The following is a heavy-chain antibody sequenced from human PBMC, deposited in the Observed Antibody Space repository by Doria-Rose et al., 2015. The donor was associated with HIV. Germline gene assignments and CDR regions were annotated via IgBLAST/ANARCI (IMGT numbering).Heavy chain of an antibody. V-gene: IGHV1-18*01. J-gene: IGHJ4*02. CDR1: GYTFSKYG. CDR3: ARVGRYSNYYCFDY. CDR2: ISAYNGNT. Sequence: VQPVESGAEVKKPGASVKVSCKAAGYTFSKYGISWVRQAPGQGLEWMGWISAYNGNTNYAQNPQGRVTITTDTSTSTAYMELRSLRSDDTAVYFCARVGRYSNYYCFDYWGQGTLVTVSS. D-gene: IGHD4-4*01.